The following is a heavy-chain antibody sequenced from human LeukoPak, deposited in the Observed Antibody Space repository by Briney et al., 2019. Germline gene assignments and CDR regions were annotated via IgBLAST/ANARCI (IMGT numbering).Heavy chain of an antibody. J-gene: IGHJ4*02. Sequence: GGSLRLSCVGSRFTFSNAWMSWVRQAPGKGLERVGRIKSNVNGGTINYAPPVKGRFIISRDDSKDTLYLHMSSLKIEDTAVYYCTTWDYVDYWGQGTVVTVSS. V-gene: IGHV3-15*01. CDR3: TTWDYVDY. CDR2: IKSNVNGGTI. D-gene: IGHD1-26*01. CDR1: RFTFSNAW.